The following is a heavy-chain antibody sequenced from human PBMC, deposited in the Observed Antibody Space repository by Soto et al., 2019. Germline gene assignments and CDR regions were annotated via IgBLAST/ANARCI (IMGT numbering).Heavy chain of an antibody. CDR3: AKVLTVHSSGFYDAFDI. CDR2: ISYDGSNK. V-gene: IGHV3-30*18. Sequence: QVQLVESGGGVVQPGRSLRLSCAASGFTFSSYGMHWVRQAPGKGLEWVAVISYDGSNKYYADSVKGRFTISRDNSKNTLYLQMNSLRAEDTAVYYCAKVLTVHSSGFYDAFDIWGQGTMVTVSS. J-gene: IGHJ3*02. CDR1: GFTFSSYG. D-gene: IGHD6-19*01.